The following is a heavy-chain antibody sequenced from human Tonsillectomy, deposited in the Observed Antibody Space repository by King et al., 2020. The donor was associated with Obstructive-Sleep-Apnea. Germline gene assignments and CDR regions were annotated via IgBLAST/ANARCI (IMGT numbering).Heavy chain of an antibody. CDR1: GFPFYTYS. D-gene: IGHD1-7*01. CDR3: AKEGGTIYFDS. Sequence: VQLVESGGVVVQPGGSLRLSCVASGFPFYTYSMHWVRQAPGKGLEWVSLINRKCVTTYYADSVKGRFTSSRDNSKNSLFLQMNSLRPEDTALYYCAKEGGTIYFDSWGQGTLVSVSS. J-gene: IGHJ4*02. V-gene: IGHV3-43*01. CDR2: INRKCVTT.